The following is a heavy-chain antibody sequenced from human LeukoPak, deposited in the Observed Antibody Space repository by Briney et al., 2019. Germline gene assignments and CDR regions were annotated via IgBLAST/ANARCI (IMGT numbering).Heavy chain of an antibody. V-gene: IGHV3-53*01. Sequence: GGSLRLSCAASGFAVSRNYMNWVRQAPGKGLEWVSLIYSGGSTYYADSVKGRFTISRDNSKNTLYLQMNSLRGEDTAVYSCARAGLAGHDAFDIWGQGTMVTVSS. J-gene: IGHJ3*02. CDR3: ARAGLAGHDAFDI. CDR2: IYSGGST. CDR1: GFAVSRNY. D-gene: IGHD3-10*01.